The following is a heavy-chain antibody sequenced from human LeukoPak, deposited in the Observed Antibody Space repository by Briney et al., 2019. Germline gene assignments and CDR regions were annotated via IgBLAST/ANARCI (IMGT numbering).Heavy chain of an antibody. J-gene: IGHJ4*02. CDR2: ISYDGSNK. D-gene: IGHD4-17*01. V-gene: IGHV3-30*18. CDR1: GFTFSSYS. Sequence: GGSLRLSCAASGFTFSSYSMNWVRQAPGKGLEWVVVISYDGSNKYYADSVKGRFTISRDNSKNTLYLQMNSLRAEDTAVYYCAKDLGAIRESGDYDYWGQGTLVSVSS. CDR3: AKDLGAIRESGDYDY.